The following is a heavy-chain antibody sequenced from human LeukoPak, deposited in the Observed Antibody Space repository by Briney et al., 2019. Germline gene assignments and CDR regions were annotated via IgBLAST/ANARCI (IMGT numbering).Heavy chain of an antibody. CDR1: GHSVSSRSAV. D-gene: IGHD4-11*01. CDR2: TYYMSEWHN. Sequence: SQTLSRTCAVSGHSVSSRSAVWNWSRKPPSRGLKWLGRTYYMSEWHNEYAESVKSRISITSDTSKNHFSLQLNSVTPEDTAEYYCAGTTDYSSFLAFWGQGTLVTVSS. V-gene: IGHV6-1*01. J-gene: IGHJ4*02. CDR3: AGTTDYSSFLAF.